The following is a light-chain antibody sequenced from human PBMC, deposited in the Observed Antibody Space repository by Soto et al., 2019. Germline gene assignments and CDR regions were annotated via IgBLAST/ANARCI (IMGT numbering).Light chain of an antibody. CDR3: QKYNNAPRT. V-gene: IGKV1-27*01. J-gene: IGKJ1*01. CDR1: QGISNY. CDR2: AAS. Sequence: DIQMTQSPSSLSASVGDTVTITCRASQGISNYLAWYQQKPGLVPNLLIYAASTLQSGVPSRFSGSGSGTDFTLTISSLRPEDVATYYCQKYNNAPRTFGQGTKVEI.